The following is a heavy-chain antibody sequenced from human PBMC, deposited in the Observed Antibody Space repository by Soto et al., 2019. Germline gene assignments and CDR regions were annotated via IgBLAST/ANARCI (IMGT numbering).Heavy chain of an antibody. J-gene: IGHJ4*02. Sequence: GGSLRLSCAASGFTFSSYVMHWVRQAPGKGLEWVAVIWYDGSNKYYADSVKGRFTISRDNSKNTLYLQMNSLRAEDTAVYYCARDKGKKWFGELFYDYWGQGTLVTVSS. V-gene: IGHV3-33*01. CDR3: ARDKGKKWFGELFYDY. D-gene: IGHD3-10*01. CDR2: IWYDGSNK. CDR1: GFTFSSYV.